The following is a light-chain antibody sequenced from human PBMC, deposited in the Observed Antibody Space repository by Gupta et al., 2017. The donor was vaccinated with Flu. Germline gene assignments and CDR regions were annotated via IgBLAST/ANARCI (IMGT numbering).Light chain of an antibody. J-gene: IGKJ4*01. V-gene: IGKV4-1*01. Sequence: SLGERATINCKSSRTVLYSSNKQNYIAWFQQKPRQPPKMLIYWASTRASGVPDRFSGSGSGTDFTLTISGLQAEDVAIYYCQQDYHTPLTFGGGTQVEIK. CDR3: QQDYHTPLT. CDR1: RTVLYSSNKQNY. CDR2: WAS.